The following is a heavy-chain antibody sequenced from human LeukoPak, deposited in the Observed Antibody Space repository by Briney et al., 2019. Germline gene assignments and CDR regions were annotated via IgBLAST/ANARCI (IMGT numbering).Heavy chain of an antibody. CDR1: GYTFTSYY. J-gene: IGHJ4*02. CDR3: LTYYYDSSGGY. V-gene: IGHV1-46*01. Sequence: ASVKVSCKASGYTFTSYYMHWVRQAPGQGLEWMGIINPSGGSTSYAQKFQGRVTMTRDTSTSTVYMELSRLRSDDTAVYYCLTYYYDSSGGYWGQGTLVTVSS. CDR2: INPSGGST. D-gene: IGHD3-22*01.